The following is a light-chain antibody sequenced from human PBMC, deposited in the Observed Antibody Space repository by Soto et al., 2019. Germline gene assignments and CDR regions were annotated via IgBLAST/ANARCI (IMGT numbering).Light chain of an antibody. V-gene: IGKV1-12*02. Sequence: DIQMTQSPSSVSASVGDRVTITCRASQGISSCLAWYQVKPGKAPKLLIHAASNLQSGVPSRFSGSGSGTDFTLTISSLQPEDFATYYCQQASSFPWTFGQGTTVEIK. J-gene: IGKJ1*01. CDR3: QQASSFPWT. CDR2: AAS. CDR1: QGISSC.